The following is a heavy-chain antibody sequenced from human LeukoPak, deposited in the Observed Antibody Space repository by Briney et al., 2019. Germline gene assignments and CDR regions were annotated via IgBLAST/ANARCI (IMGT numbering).Heavy chain of an antibody. J-gene: IGHJ5*02. CDR3: ARERSNTQAMAMGASWLDP. V-gene: IGHV1-69*05. CDR2: IIPIFGTA. Sequence: ASVKVSCKASGGTFSSYAISWVRQAPGQGLEWMGGIIPIFGTANYAQKFQGRVTITTDESTSTAYMELSSLRSEDTAVYYCARERSNTQAMAMGASWLDPWGQGTPVTVSS. CDR1: GGTFSSYA. D-gene: IGHD5-18*01.